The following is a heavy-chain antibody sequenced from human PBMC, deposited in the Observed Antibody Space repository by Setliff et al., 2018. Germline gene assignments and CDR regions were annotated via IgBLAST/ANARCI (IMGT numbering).Heavy chain of an antibody. CDR1: GFTFSSYG. Sequence: GGSLRLSCAASGFTFSSYGMHWVRQAPGKGLEWVAVIAYDGSNKYYADSVKGRFTISRDNSKNSLYLQMNSLRAEDTAVYYCAPSYCSGGSCYSYDYWGQGTLVTVSS. D-gene: IGHD2-15*01. CDR2: IAYDGSNK. V-gene: IGHV3-30*12. CDR3: APSYCSGGSCYSYDY. J-gene: IGHJ4*02.